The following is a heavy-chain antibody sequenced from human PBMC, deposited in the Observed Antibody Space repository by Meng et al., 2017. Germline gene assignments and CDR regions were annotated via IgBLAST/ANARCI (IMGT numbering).Heavy chain of an antibody. J-gene: IGHJ4*02. Sequence: GESLKISCAASGFTFSTYAMSWVRQAPGKGLEWFSAIHSGGGTYYADSVKGRFTISRDNSKNTLYLQMNSLRAEDTAVYYCAKDQGAGDGYNYWGFDYWGQGTLVTVSS. CDR3: AKDQGAGDGYNYWGFDY. CDR1: GFTFSTYA. D-gene: IGHD5-24*01. CDR2: IHSGGGT. V-gene: IGHV3-23*01.